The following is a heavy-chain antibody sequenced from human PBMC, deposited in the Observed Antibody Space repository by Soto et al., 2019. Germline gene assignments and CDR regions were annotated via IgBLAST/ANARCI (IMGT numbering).Heavy chain of an antibody. J-gene: IGHJ4*02. CDR3: ARDTTVTTPTYFAS. D-gene: IGHD4-17*01. CDR2: LYSDGTT. CDR1: GLTVSNSY. V-gene: IGHV3-66*01. Sequence: GGSLRLSCAASGLTVSNSYMNWVRQAPGEGLEWVSILYSDGTTYYADSVKGRFTISRDNSKNTPYLQMHSLRADDTAVYYCARDTTVTTPTYFASWGQGTLVTVSS.